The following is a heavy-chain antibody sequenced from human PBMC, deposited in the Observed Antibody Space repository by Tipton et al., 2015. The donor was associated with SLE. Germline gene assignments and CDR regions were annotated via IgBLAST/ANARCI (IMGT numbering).Heavy chain of an antibody. Sequence: TLSLTCTFSGGSISNYCWSWIRQPPGKGLEWIGYIHHSGRTVYNPSLKSRVTISVDTSKNQVSLNLRSVTAADTAVYYCARAAGRDGYTSSWTPFDYWGQGTLVTVSS. CDR3: ARAAGRDGYTSSWTPFDY. D-gene: IGHD6-13*01. V-gene: IGHV4-59*12. J-gene: IGHJ4*02. CDR1: GGSISNYC. CDR2: IHHSGRT.